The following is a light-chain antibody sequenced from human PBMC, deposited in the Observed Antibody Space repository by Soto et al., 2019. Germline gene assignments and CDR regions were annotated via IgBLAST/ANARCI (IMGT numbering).Light chain of an antibody. V-gene: IGKV3-15*01. J-gene: IGKJ4*01. CDR2: GAS. Sequence: EIMMTQSPATLSVSPGGRATLSCRASQSVSSNLAWYQQKPGQAPRLLIYGASTRATGVPARFSGSGSETEFTLTISSLQSEDFAVYYCQQYNNWLRTFGGGTKVEIK. CDR1: QSVSSN. CDR3: QQYNNWLRT.